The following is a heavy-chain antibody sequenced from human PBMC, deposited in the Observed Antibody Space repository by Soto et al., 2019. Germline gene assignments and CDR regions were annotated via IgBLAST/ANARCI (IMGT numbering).Heavy chain of an antibody. J-gene: IGHJ4*02. CDR2: ISSGGGST. CDR3: AKHPSSGWYLDPFDY. V-gene: IGHV3-23*04. Sequence: EVQLVESGGALVQPGGSLRLSCEVSGFTFSWYAMSWVRQAPGKGLEWVSAISSGGGSTFSADSVKGRFTISRDNSKNTLYLQMNSLRAEDTAVYYCAKHPSSGWYLDPFDYWGQGTLVTVSS. D-gene: IGHD6-19*01. CDR1: GFTFSWYA.